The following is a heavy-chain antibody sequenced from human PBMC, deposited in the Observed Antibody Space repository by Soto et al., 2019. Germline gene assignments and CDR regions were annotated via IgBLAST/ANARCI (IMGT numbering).Heavy chain of an antibody. V-gene: IGHV3-33*01. CDR3: ARDESSGWYGYFDY. CDR1: GFTFSSYG. J-gene: IGHJ4*02. CDR2: IWYDGSNK. D-gene: IGHD6-19*01. Sequence: GGSLRLSCAASGFTFSSYGMHWVRQAPGKGLEWVAVIWYDGSNKYYADSVKGRFTISRDNSKNTLYLQMNSLRAEDTAVYYCARDESSGWYGYFDYWGQGTLVTVSS.